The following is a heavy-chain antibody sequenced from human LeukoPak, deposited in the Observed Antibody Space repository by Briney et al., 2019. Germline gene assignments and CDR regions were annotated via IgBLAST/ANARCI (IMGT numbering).Heavy chain of an antibody. J-gene: IGHJ4*02. CDR2: LYSSGRT. V-gene: IGHV3-53*01. D-gene: IGHD6-13*01. Sequence: PGGSLRLSCAASELSVSSNYMSRIRQAPGKGLEGVAILYSSGRTEYADSVKGRFAVSRANSKNTLYLQMNSLRVEDTAVYYCARAPPAAGADYWGQGTLVTVSS. CDR1: ELSVSSNY. CDR3: ARAPPAAGADY.